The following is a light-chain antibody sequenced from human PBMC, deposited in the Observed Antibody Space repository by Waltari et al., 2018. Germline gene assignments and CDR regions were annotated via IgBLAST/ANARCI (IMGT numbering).Light chain of an antibody. CDR2: GAS. J-gene: IGKJ1*01. CDR1: QSVRKY. V-gene: IGKV3-20*01. CDR3: QQYVSLPAT. Sequence: EIVLTQSPGTLSLSPGDRAILSCRARQSVRKYLAWYQQKPGQAPRLLIYGASSRATGIPDRCSGSGSGTDFSLTISRLEPEDFAVYYCQQYVSLPATFGQGTKVEIE.